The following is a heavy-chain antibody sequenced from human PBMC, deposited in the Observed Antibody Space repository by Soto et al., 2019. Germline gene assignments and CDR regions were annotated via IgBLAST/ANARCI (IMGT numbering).Heavy chain of an antibody. CDR3: ARDPSEGRVGNWFES. V-gene: IGHV3-21*06. CDR1: GFTFSRYG. J-gene: IGHJ5*01. Sequence: GGSLRLSCAASGFTFSRYGMNWLRQSPGKGLEWVASISSSTSYVYYADSVKGRFSTSRDNAKNILYLEMYALRTEDTAVYYCARDPSEGRVGNWFESWGQGTLVTVSS. CDR2: ISSSTSYV. D-gene: IGHD2-2*01.